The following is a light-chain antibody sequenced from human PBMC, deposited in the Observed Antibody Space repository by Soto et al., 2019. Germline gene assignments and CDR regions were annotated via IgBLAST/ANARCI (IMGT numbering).Light chain of an antibody. CDR1: HRGNSH. Sequence: MMMTQSPATLSVSPGDRVTLSCRTSHRGNSHVSWYQHKPCQAPRLLLFGASTRANGIPVRFSGSGFGTEFTLTISSLQSQDFAVYYCQQSGSSPITFGQGTRLEIK. J-gene: IGKJ5*01. V-gene: IGKV3-15*01. CDR2: GAS. CDR3: QQSGSSPIT.